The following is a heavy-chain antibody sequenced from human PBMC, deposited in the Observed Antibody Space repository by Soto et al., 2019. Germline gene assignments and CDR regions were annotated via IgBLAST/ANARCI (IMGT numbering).Heavy chain of an antibody. V-gene: IGHV3-7*04. CDR1: GFTFSNHW. CDR2: IKQDGGEK. Sequence: GGSLRLSCAASGFTFSNHWINWIRQTPGRGLEWLAVIKQDGGEKYYADSVKGRFTISRDNAKNSLYLEMNSLRSEDTALYYCAKDHDEDFGYDLDYFNYWGRGTLVTVSS. D-gene: IGHD5-12*01. CDR3: AKDHDEDFGYDLDYFNY. J-gene: IGHJ4*02.